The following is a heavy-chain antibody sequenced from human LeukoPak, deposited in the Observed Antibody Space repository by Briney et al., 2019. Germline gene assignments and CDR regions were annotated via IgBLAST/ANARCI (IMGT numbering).Heavy chain of an antibody. D-gene: IGHD1-1*01. CDR1: GFTFSGSA. J-gene: IGHJ4*02. CDR2: IRGKANSYAT. Sequence: GGSLKLSCAASGFTFSGSAMHWVRQASGKGLEWVGRIRGKANSYATAYAASVKGRFTISRDDSKNTAYLQMNSLKTEDTAVYYCTRSDTTFDYWGQGTLVTVSS. CDR3: TRSDTTFDY. V-gene: IGHV3-73*01.